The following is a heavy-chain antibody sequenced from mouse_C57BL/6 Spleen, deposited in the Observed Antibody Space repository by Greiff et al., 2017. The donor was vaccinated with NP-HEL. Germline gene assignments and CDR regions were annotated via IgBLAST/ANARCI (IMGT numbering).Heavy chain of an antibody. CDR1: GYTFTSYT. Sequence: VQLQESGAELARPGASVKMSCKASGYTFTSYTMHWVKQRPGQGLEWIGYINPSSGYTKYNQKFKDKATLTADKSSSTAYMQLSSLTSEDSAVYYCARSRLLRSLDYWGQGTTLTVSS. D-gene: IGHD1-1*01. J-gene: IGHJ2*01. V-gene: IGHV1-4*01. CDR2: INPSSGYT. CDR3: ARSRLLRSLDY.